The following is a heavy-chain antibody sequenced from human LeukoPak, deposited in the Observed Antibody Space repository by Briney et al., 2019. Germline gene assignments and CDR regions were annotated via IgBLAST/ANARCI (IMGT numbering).Heavy chain of an antibody. CDR2: IYSGGST. V-gene: IGHV3-66*02. CDR1: GFTVSSNY. D-gene: IGHD5-12*01. Sequence: PGGSLRLSCAASGFTVSSNYMSWVRQAPGKRLEWVSVIYSGGSTYYADSVKGRFTISRDDSKNTLYLQMNSLRAEDTAVYYCARSSGYDFGIDYWGQGTLVTVSS. CDR3: ARSSGYDFGIDY. J-gene: IGHJ4*02.